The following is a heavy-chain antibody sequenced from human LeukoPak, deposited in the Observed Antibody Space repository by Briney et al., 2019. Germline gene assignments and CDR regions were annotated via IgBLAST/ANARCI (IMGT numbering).Heavy chain of an antibody. CDR1: GFTFSSYA. CDR2: ISYDGSNK. Sequence: GGSLRLSCAASGFTFSSYAMHWVRQAPGKGLEWVAVISYDGSNKYYVDSVKGRFTISRDNSKNTLYLQMNSLRAEDTAVYYCASEIIFGSFDYWGQGTLVTASS. D-gene: IGHD3-3*01. V-gene: IGHV3-30*04. J-gene: IGHJ4*02. CDR3: ASEIIFGSFDY.